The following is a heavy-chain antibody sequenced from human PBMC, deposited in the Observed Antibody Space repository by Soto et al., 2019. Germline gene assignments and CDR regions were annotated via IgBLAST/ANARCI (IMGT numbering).Heavy chain of an antibody. CDR1: GGSISSSNW. CDR2: IYHSGST. J-gene: IGHJ5*02. D-gene: IGHD2-2*01. V-gene: IGHV4-4*02. CDR3: ARGIGAYQLISRWFDP. Sequence: QVQLQESGPGLVKPSGTLSLTCAVSGGSISSSNWWSWVRQPPGKGLTWFGEIYHSGSTSCTPSLKSPVAISVDKPKNQVSLKLNSVTAADTAVYYCARGIGAYQLISRWFDPWGQGTLVTVSS.